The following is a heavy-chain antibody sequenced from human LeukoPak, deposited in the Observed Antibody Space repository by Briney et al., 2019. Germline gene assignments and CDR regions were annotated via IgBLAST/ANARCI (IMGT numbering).Heavy chain of an antibody. Sequence: ASVKVSCKASGYIFTGYYMHWVRQAPGQGLEWMGWINPNSGGADYAQKSQGRVTMTRDTSISTAYMALSRLTSDDTAVYYCARGPPEYCSGGSCYSGRNWFDPWGQGTLVTVSS. CDR3: ARGPPEYCSGGSCYSGRNWFDP. CDR1: GYIFTGYY. J-gene: IGHJ5*02. V-gene: IGHV1-2*02. CDR2: INPNSGGA. D-gene: IGHD2-15*01.